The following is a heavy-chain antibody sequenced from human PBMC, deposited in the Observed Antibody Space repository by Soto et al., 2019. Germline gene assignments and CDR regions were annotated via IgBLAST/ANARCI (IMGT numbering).Heavy chain of an antibody. Sequence: LSLTCTVSGGSISSGGYYWSWIRQHPGKGLEWIGYIYYSGSTYYNPSLKSRVTISVDTSKNQFSLKLSSVTAADTAVYYCARVGAIVATHDYWGQGTLVTVSS. V-gene: IGHV4-31*03. D-gene: IGHD5-12*01. J-gene: IGHJ4*02. CDR3: ARVGAIVATHDY. CDR2: IYYSGST. CDR1: GGSISSGGYY.